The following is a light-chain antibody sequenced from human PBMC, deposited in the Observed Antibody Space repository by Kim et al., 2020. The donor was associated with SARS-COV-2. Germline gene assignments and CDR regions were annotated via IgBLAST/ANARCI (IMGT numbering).Light chain of an antibody. J-gene: IGLJ1*01. CDR3: TSYAGSNNLDV. Sequence: QCVTTSSLGTNGGIDAYNYVSWYQQHPGKAPQLMIYEVNRRPSGVPDRFSGSKSGNTASLTVSGLQAEDEADYYCTSYAGSNNLDVFGTGTKVTVL. CDR1: NGGIDAYNY. V-gene: IGLV2-8*01. CDR2: EVN.